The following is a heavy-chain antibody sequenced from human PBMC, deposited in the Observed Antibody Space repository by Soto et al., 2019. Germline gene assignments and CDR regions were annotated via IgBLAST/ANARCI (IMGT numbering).Heavy chain of an antibody. Sequence: QVQLVESGGGLVKPGGSLRLSCAASGFTFSDYYMSWIRQAPGKWLEWVSYISSSGSTIYYADSVKGRFTISRDNAKNSLYPQMNSLRAEDTAVYYCARAIDCSGGSCYSGHYYYYMDVWGKGTTVTVSS. CDR2: ISSSGSTI. D-gene: IGHD2-15*01. CDR3: ARAIDCSGGSCYSGHYYYYMDV. CDR1: GFTFSDYY. J-gene: IGHJ6*03. V-gene: IGHV3-11*01.